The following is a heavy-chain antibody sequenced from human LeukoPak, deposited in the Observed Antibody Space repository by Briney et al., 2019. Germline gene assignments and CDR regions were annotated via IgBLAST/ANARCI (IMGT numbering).Heavy chain of an antibody. J-gene: IGHJ4*02. CDR3: ARGRIVGATRILDY. Sequence: EASVKVSCKASGYTFTSYGISWVRQAPGQGREWMGWISAYNGNTNYAQKLQGRVTMTTDTSTSTAYMELRSLRSDDTAAYYCARGRIVGATRILDYWGQGTLVTVSS. D-gene: IGHD1-26*01. V-gene: IGHV1-18*01. CDR2: ISAYNGNT. CDR1: GYTFTSYG.